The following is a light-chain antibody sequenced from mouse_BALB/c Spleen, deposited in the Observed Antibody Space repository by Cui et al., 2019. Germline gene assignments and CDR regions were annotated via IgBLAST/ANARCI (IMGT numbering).Light chain of an antibody. CDR2: DTS. J-gene: IGKJ2*01. V-gene: IGKV4-55*01. CDR3: QQWSSYT. CDR1: SSVSY. Sequence: QIVLTQSPAIMSASPGEKVTMTCSASSSVSYMYWYQQKPGSSPRLLIYDTSNLASGVPVRVSGSGSGTSYSLTISRMEAEDAATYYCQQWSSYTFGGGTKLEIK.